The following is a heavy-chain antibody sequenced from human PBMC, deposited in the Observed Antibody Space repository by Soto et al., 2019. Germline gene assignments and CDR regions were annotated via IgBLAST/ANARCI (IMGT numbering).Heavy chain of an antibody. D-gene: IGHD3-10*01. CDR3: ARGVTLVRGVIHTPYFDY. V-gene: IGHV4-31*03. CDR1: GGSISSGGYY. Sequence: SETLSLTCTVSGGSISSGGYYWSWIRQHPGKGLEWTGYIYYSGSTYYNPSLKSRVTISVDTSKNQFSLKLSSVTAADTAVYYCARGVTLVRGVIHTPYFDYWGQGALVTVSS. CDR2: IYYSGST. J-gene: IGHJ4*02.